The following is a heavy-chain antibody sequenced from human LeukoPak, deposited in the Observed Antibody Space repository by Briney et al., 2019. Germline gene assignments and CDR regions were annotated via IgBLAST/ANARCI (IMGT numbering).Heavy chain of an antibody. Sequence: GGSLRLSCAASGFTFSSYSMHWVRQAPGKGLEWVSSISHSSSYIYYADSVKGRFTISRDNAKNSLYLQMNSLRAEDTAVYYCARVQSYDLFPYYMDVWGKGTTVTVSS. V-gene: IGHV3-21*01. CDR1: GFTFSSYS. D-gene: IGHD3-9*01. CDR3: ARVQSYDLFPYYMDV. J-gene: IGHJ6*03. CDR2: ISHSSSYI.